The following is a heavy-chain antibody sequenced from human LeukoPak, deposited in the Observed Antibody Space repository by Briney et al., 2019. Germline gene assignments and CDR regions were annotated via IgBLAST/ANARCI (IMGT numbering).Heavy chain of an antibody. J-gene: IGHJ6*02. CDR2: INHSGST. V-gene: IGHV4-34*01. D-gene: IGHD3-3*01. CDR3: ARRFSYYYGIDV. CDR1: GGSFSGYY. Sequence: PSETLSLTCAVYGGSFSGYYWSWIRQPPGKGLEWIGEINHSGSTNYNPSLKSRVTISIDTSKNQFSLKLSSVTAADTAVYYCARRFSYYYGIDVWGQGTTVTVSS.